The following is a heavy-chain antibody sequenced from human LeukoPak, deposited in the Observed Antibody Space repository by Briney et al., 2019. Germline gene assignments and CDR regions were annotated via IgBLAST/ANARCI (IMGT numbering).Heavy chain of an antibody. CDR3: NTDFYYDILTGYRYFDY. Sequence: PGGSLRLSCAASGFTVSDNYMSWVRQAPGKGLEWVGRIKSKTDGGTADYAAPVKGRFTISRDDSKNKLYLQMNSLKTEDTAVYYCNTDFYYDILTGYRYFDYWGQGALVTVSS. CDR2: IKSKTDGGTA. CDR1: GFTVSDNY. D-gene: IGHD3-9*01. J-gene: IGHJ4*02. V-gene: IGHV3-15*01.